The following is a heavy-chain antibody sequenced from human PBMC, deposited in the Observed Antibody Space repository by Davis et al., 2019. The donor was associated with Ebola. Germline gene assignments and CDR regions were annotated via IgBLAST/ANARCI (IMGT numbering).Heavy chain of an antibody. CDR1: GYTFTSYG. Sequence: ASVKVSCKASGYTFTSYGISWVRQAPGQGLEWMGWISAYNGNTNYAQKLQGRVIMTADTSTTTAYMELRSLRSDDTAVYYCARDGYGDYVLYYYYGMDVWGKETTVTVSS. CDR3: ARDGYGDYVLYYYYGMDV. V-gene: IGHV1-18*01. D-gene: IGHD4-17*01. CDR2: ISAYNGNT. J-gene: IGHJ6*04.